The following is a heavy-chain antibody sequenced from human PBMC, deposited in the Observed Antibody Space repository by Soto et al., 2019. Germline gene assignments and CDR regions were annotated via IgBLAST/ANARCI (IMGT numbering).Heavy chain of an antibody. Sequence: GGSLRLSCAASGFTFSSYWMSWVRQAPGKGLEWVANIKQDGSEKYYVDSVKGRFTISRDNAKNSLYLQMNSLRAEDTAVYYCARHGNPQGLYYYYYYMDVWGKGTTVTVSS. CDR1: GFTFSSYW. J-gene: IGHJ6*03. CDR3: ARHGNPQGLYYYYYYMDV. CDR2: IKQDGSEK. V-gene: IGHV3-7*01. D-gene: IGHD3-16*01.